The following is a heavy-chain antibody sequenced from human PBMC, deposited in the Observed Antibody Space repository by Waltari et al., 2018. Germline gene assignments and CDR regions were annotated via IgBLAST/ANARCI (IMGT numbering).Heavy chain of an antibody. CDR3: ARDGYSYGQGGMDV. CDR1: GFTVSSNY. J-gene: IGHJ6*02. CDR2: IYSGGST. D-gene: IGHD5-18*01. Sequence: EVQLVESGGGLVQPGGSLRLSCAASGFTVSSNYISWVRQAPGKGLEWVSVIYSGGSTYYADSVKGRFTISRDNSKNTLYLQMNSLRAEDTAVYYCARDGYSYGQGGMDVWGQGTTVTVSS. V-gene: IGHV3-66*02.